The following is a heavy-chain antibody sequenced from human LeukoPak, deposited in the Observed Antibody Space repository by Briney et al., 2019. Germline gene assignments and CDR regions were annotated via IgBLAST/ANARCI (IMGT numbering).Heavy chain of an antibody. CDR1: GFTFTSYA. Sequence: PGGSLRLSCAASGFTFTSYAMSWVRQAPGKGLEWVSAITGTGGSTYYAASVKGRFTVSRDNPKNTLYLQMSSLRAEATAMYYCAKVRDTRDWYKDAFDIWGQGTRVTVSS. V-gene: IGHV3-23*01. CDR3: AKVRDTRDWYKDAFDI. D-gene: IGHD6-19*01. J-gene: IGHJ3*02. CDR2: ITGTGGST.